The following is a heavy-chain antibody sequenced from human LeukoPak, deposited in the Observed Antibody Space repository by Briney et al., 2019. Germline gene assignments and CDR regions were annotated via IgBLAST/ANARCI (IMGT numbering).Heavy chain of an antibody. V-gene: IGHV4-61*08. J-gene: IGHJ4*02. D-gene: IGHD1-26*01. CDR1: GGSISSGGYY. Sequence: SQTLSLTCTVSGGSISSGGYYWSWIRQPPEKGLEWIGYIYYSGSTNYNPSLKGRVTISVDTSKNQFSLKLSSVTAADTAVYYCARLNSGSYSGDDYWGQGTLVTVSS. CDR2: IYYSGST. CDR3: ARLNSGSYSGDDY.